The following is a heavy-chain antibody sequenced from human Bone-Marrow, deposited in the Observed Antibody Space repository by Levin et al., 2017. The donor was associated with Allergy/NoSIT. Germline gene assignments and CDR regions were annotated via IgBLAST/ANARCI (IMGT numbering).Heavy chain of an antibody. CDR3: ARDAADYGDYVSDWYFDL. CDR1: GFTFSSYA. J-gene: IGHJ2*01. D-gene: IGHD4-17*01. Sequence: GGSLRLSCAASGFTFSSYAMHWVRQAPGKGLEWVAVISYDGSNKYYADSVKGRFTISRDNSKNTLYLQMNSLRAEDTAVYYCARDAADYGDYVSDWYFDLWGRGTLVTVSS. V-gene: IGHV3-30-3*01. CDR2: ISYDGSNK.